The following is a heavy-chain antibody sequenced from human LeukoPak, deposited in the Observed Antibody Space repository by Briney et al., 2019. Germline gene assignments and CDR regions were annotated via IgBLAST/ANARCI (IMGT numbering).Heavy chain of an antibody. CDR1: GGSFSGYY. Sequence: PSETLSLTCAVDGGSFSGYYWSWIRQPPGKGLEWIGEINHSGSTNYNPSLKSRVTISVDTSKNQFSLKLSSVTAADTAVYYCARAPRVSTVDFDYWGQGTLVTVSS. V-gene: IGHV4-34*01. D-gene: IGHD4-17*01. J-gene: IGHJ4*02. CDR2: INHSGST. CDR3: ARAPRVSTVDFDY.